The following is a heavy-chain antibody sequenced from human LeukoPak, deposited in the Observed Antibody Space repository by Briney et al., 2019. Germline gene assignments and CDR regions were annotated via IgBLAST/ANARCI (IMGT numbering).Heavy chain of an antibody. CDR2: ISYDGSNK. J-gene: IGHJ4*02. CDR1: GFTFSSYG. Sequence: GRSLRLSCAASGFTFSSYGMHWVRQAPGKGLEWVAVISYDGSNKYYADSVKGRFTTSRDNSKNTLYLQMNSLRAEDTAVYYCAKDGEVYYYDSSGSLDYWGQGTLVTVSS. V-gene: IGHV3-30*18. CDR3: AKDGEVYYYDSSGSLDY. D-gene: IGHD3-22*01.